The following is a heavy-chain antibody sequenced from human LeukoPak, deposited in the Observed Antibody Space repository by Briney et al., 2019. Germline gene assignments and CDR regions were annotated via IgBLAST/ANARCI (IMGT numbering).Heavy chain of an antibody. CDR1: GYTFTSYY. CDR2: INPSGGST. D-gene: IGHD2-15*01. CDR3: ARDRSCGGGSCHSSNWFDP. V-gene: IGHV1-46*01. J-gene: IGHJ5*02. Sequence: ASVKVSCKASGYTFTSYYMHWVRQAPGQGLEWMGIINPSGGSTSYAQKFQGRVTITRDTSASTAYMELSSLRSEDTAVYYCARDRSCGGGSCHSSNWFDPWGQGTLVTVSS.